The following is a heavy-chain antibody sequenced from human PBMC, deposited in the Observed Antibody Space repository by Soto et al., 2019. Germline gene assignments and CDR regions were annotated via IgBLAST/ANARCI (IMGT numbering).Heavy chain of an antibody. D-gene: IGHD6-19*01. CDR2: ISYDGSNK. CDR1: GFTFSSYG. J-gene: IGHJ6*02. V-gene: IGHV3-30*18. Sequence: GSLRLSCAASGFTFSSYGMHWVRQAPGKGLEWVAVISYDGSNKYYADSVKGRFTISRDNSKNTLYLQMSSLRAEDTAVYYCVKDGSSGWPYYYGLDVWGQGTTVTVSS. CDR3: VKDGSSGWPYYYGLDV.